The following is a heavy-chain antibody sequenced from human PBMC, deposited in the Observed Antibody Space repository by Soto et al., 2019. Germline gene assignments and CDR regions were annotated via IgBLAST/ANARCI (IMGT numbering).Heavy chain of an antibody. J-gene: IGHJ6*03. CDR2: IYYSGST. CDR1: GGSISSYY. CDR3: ARNGVVVPAAMPVDYYYYYMDV. D-gene: IGHD2-2*01. V-gene: IGHV4-59*08. Sequence: SETLSLTCTVSGGSISSYYWSWIRQPPGKGLEWIGYIYYSGSTNYNPSLKSRVTISVDTSKNQFSLKLSSVTAADTAVYYCARNGVVVPAAMPVDYYYYYMDVWGKGTTVTVSS.